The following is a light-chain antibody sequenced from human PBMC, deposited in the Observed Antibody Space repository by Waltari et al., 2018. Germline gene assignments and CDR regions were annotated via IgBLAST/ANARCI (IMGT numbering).Light chain of an antibody. CDR3: SSYTSARTWV. CDR2: DVS. CDR1: SSDVGGYKY. Sequence: QSALTQPASVSGSPGQSITISCTGTSSDVGGYKYVSWHQQHPGKAPKLIIYDVSNRPSGVPNRFSGSKSGNTASLTSSGLQAEDEAEYFCSSYTSARTWVFGGGTKLTVL. V-gene: IGLV2-14*03. J-gene: IGLJ3*02.